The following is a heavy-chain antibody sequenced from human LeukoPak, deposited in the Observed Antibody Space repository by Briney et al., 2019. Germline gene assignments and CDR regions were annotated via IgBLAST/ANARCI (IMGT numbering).Heavy chain of an antibody. Sequence: GSVKVSFKASGYTFTSYYMHWVRQAPGQGLEWMGIINPSGGSTSYAQKFQGRVTMTRDTSTSTVYMELSSLRSEDTAVYYCARKGKVAATVRGMDVWGQGTTVTVSS. CDR2: INPSGGST. D-gene: IGHD2-15*01. V-gene: IGHV1-46*01. CDR3: ARKGKVAATVRGMDV. CDR1: GYTFTSYY. J-gene: IGHJ6*02.